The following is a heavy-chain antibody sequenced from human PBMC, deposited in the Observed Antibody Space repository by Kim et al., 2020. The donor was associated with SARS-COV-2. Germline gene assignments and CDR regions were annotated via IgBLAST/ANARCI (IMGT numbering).Heavy chain of an antibody. CDR1: GGSIITNTW. D-gene: IGHD4-17*01. J-gene: IGHJ5*02. CDR3: ATDPAYGDYWFDP. CDR2: IYHGGST. Sequence: SETLSLTCAVSGGSIITNTWWSWVRQPPGKGLEWIGEIYHGGSTNYSPSLKSRVTMSVDKPKNQFSLRLTSVTAADTAIYYCATDPAYGDYWFDPWGQGILVTVSS. V-gene: IGHV4-4*02.